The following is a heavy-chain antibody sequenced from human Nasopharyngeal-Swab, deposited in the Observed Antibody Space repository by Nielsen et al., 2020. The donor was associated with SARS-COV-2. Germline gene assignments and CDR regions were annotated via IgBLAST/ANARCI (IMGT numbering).Heavy chain of an antibody. J-gene: IGHJ3*02. CDR2: ISYDGSNK. D-gene: IGHD3-16*01. V-gene: IGHV3-30*14. CDR3: VKDLRGKYAFDI. CDR1: GFTFSSFW. Sequence: GGSLRLSCAASGFTFSSFWMHWVRQAPGKGLEWVAVISYDGSNKYYADSVKGRFTISRDNSKNTLYLQMSSLRAEDTALYWCVKDLRGKYAFDIWGQGTMVTVSS.